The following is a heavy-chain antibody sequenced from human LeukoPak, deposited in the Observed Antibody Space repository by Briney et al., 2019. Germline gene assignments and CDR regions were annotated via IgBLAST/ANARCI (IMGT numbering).Heavy chain of an antibody. CDR1: GASVTDYY. Sequence: PSETLSLTCTVSGASVTDYYWSWIRQSPGKGLEWISFIHHSGNSDYNPSLRSRVTTSLDTSKNQFSLNLISVTAADTAVYYCTRGHWGLQSWSQGTLVTVSS. D-gene: IGHD7-27*01. V-gene: IGHV4-59*02. CDR2: IHHSGNS. J-gene: IGHJ5*02. CDR3: TRGHWGLQS.